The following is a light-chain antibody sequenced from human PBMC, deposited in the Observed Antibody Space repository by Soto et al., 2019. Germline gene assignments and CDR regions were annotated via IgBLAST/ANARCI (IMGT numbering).Light chain of an antibody. CDR2: DVS. V-gene: IGLV2-14*03. J-gene: IGLJ1*01. CDR1: SSDVGGYNY. Sequence: QSALTQPASVSGSPGQSITISCTGTSSDVGGYNYVSWYQHHPGKAPKLMIYDVSNRPPGVSNRFSGSKSGNTASLTISGLQPEDEADYYCCSYTTSNTRQIVFGTGTKVT. CDR3: CSYTTSNTRQIV.